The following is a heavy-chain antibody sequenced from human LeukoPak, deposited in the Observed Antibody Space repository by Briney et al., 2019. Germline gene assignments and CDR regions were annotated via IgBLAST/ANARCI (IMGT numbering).Heavy chain of an antibody. J-gene: IGHJ6*03. CDR2: IKQDGSEV. CDR1: GFTFSNSW. D-gene: IGHD4-17*01. CDR3: AGCSSVTTYYYHYYMDV. Sequence: GGSLRLSCAASGFTFSNSWMSWVRQAPGKGLEWVANIKQDGSEVYYVDPVKGRFTISRDNAESSMYLQMSSLRAEDTAVYYCAGCSSVTTYYYHYYMDVWGKGTTVTVSS. V-gene: IGHV3-7*01.